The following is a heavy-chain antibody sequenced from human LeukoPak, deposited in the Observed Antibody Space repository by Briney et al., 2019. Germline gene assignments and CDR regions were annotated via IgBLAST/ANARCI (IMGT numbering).Heavy chain of an antibody. CDR2: ICNDGSNK. V-gene: IGHV3-11*01. CDR1: GFTFSDYY. CDR3: ARKQATVPGDY. Sequence: GGSLRLSCAGSGFTFSDYYMNWIRQAPGKGLEWVSYICNDGSNKYYADSVKGRVTISRDNAKNSLYLQMNSLSAEETAVYYCARKQATVPGDYWGQGTLVTVSS. D-gene: IGHD1-1*01. J-gene: IGHJ4*02.